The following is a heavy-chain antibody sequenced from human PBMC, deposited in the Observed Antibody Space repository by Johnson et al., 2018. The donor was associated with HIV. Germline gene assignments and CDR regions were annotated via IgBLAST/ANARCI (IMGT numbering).Heavy chain of an antibody. V-gene: IGHV3-30*18. D-gene: IGHD6-13*01. J-gene: IGHJ3*02. Sequence: QMQLVESGGGVVQPGRSLRLSCVASGFTFSSYGMHWVRQAPGKGLEWVAVISYDGRNKDYAESVRGRFTVSRDNSKNTLHLHMNSLRAEDTAVYYCAKDLGGAHSSPRAFDIWGQGTMVTVSS. CDR3: AKDLGGAHSSPRAFDI. CDR1: GFTFSSYG. CDR2: ISYDGRNK.